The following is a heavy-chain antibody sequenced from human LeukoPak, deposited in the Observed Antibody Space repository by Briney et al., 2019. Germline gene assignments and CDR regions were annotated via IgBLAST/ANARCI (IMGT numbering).Heavy chain of an antibody. CDR3: AGVSGLQRGSGSVFDY. CDR2: IKSKTDGGTT. CDR1: GFTFSNAW. D-gene: IGHD3-10*01. J-gene: IGHJ4*02. V-gene: IGHV3-15*01. Sequence: GGSLRLSCAASGFTFSNAWMSWVRQAPGKGLEWVGRIKSKTDGGTTDYAAPVKGRFTISRDNAKNSLYLQMNSLRAEDTAVYYCAGVSGLQRGSGSVFDYWGQGTLVTVSS.